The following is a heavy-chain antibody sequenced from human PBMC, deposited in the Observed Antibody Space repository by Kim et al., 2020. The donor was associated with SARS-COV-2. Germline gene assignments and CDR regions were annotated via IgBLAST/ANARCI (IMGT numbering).Heavy chain of an antibody. J-gene: IGHJ6*02. D-gene: IGHD3-22*01. CDR3: AKVVVMDGYNYYYYYGMDV. Sequence: GSFTISRDKSKNTLYLQMNSLRDEDTAVYYCAKVVVMDGYNYYYYYGMDVWGQGTAVTVSS. V-gene: IGHV3-23*01.